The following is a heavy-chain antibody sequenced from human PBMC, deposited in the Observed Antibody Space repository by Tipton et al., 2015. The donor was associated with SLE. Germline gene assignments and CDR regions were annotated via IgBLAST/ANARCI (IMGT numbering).Heavy chain of an antibody. CDR1: GYTFTSYY. V-gene: IGHV1-46*01. CDR3: AGELRAFRPSAEYFQH. J-gene: IGHJ1*01. D-gene: IGHD1-26*01. Sequence: QVQLVQSGAEVKKPGASVKVSCKASGYTFTSYYMHWVRQAPGQGLEWMGIINPSGGSTSYAQKFQGRVTMTRDTSTSTVYMELSSLRSEDTAVYYCAGELRAFRPSAEYFQHWGQGTLVTVSS. CDR2: INPSGGST.